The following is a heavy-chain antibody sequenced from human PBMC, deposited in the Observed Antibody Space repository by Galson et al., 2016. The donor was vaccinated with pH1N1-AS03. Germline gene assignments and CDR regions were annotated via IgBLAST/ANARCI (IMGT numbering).Heavy chain of an antibody. V-gene: IGHV4-59*01. J-gene: IGHJ4*02. D-gene: IGHD2-8*02. Sequence: ETLSLTCSVAGVSIRGYYWNWIRQTPGGGLEWIGYIYNSGRTDFNHSLKSRVTMSMDTSKNQFTLKLSSVSAADTAVYYCARGAPGDFGYWGQGTLVTVSS. CDR2: IYNSGRT. CDR3: ARGAPGDFGY. CDR1: GVSIRGYY.